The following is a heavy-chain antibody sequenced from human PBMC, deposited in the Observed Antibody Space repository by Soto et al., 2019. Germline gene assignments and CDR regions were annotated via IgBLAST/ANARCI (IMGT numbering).Heavy chain of an antibody. V-gene: IGHV4-59*01. CDR3: ARSRGMIDWFDP. J-gene: IGHJ5*02. Sequence: QVQLQESGPGLVKPSETLSLTCTVSGGSISSYYWSWIRQPPGKGLEWIGYIYYSGRTNYNPSLKSRVTISVDTSKNQFSLKLSSVTAADTAVYYCARSRGMIDWFDPWGQGTLVTVSS. CDR1: GGSISSYY. D-gene: IGHD3-22*01. CDR2: IYYSGRT.